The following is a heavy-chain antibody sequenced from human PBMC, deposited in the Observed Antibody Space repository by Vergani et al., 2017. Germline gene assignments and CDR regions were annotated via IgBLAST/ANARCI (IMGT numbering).Heavy chain of an antibody. CDR1: GYTFTSYG. CDR2: MNPNSGNT. Sequence: QVQLVQSGAEVKKPGASVKVSCKASGYTFTSYGISWVRQATGQGLEWMGWMNPNSGNTGYAQKFQGRVTMTRNTSISTAYMELSSLRSEDTAVYYCVRKDIVVVPAAQKVGFDPWGQGTLVTVSS. V-gene: IGHV1-8*02. D-gene: IGHD2-2*01. CDR3: VRKDIVVVPAAQKVGFDP. J-gene: IGHJ5*02.